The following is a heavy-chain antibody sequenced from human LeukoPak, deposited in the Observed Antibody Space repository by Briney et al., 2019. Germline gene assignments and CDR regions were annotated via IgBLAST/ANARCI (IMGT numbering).Heavy chain of an antibody. Sequence: PGGSLRLSCAASGFTFDDYAMHWVRPAPGKGLGWVSGNSWNSGSIGYADSVQGRFTISRDNAKNSLYLQMNSLRAEDMALYYCAKGPFRGALDYWGQGTLVTVSS. CDR1: GFTFDDYA. CDR2: NSWNSGSI. V-gene: IGHV3-9*03. CDR3: AKGPFRGALDY. J-gene: IGHJ4*02. D-gene: IGHD3-16*01.